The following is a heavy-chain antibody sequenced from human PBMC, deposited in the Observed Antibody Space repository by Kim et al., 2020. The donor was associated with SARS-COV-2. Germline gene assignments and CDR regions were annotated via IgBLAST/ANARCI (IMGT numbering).Heavy chain of an antibody. D-gene: IGHD3-10*01. V-gene: IGHV1-18*01. CDR3: ARDWSYFITMVRGVISKRGFAY. Sequence: ASVKVSCKASGYTFTSYGISWVRQAPGQGLEWMGWISAYNGNTNYAQKLQGRVTMTTDTSTSTAYMELRSLRSDDTAVYYCARDWSYFITMVRGVISKRGFAYWGQGTLVTVSS. J-gene: IGHJ4*02. CDR2: ISAYNGNT. CDR1: GYTFTSYG.